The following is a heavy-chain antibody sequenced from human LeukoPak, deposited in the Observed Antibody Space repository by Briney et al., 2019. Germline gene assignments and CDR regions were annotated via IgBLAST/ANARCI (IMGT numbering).Heavy chain of an antibody. CDR3: ARDYHQWLANNWFDP. D-gene: IGHD6-19*01. V-gene: IGHV1-2*02. J-gene: IGHJ5*02. CDR2: INPNSGGT. Sequence: GASVKVSCKASGYTFTGYYMHWVRQAPGQGLEWMGWINPNSGGTNYAQKFQGRVTMTRDTSISTAYMELSRLRSDDTAVYYCARDYHQWLANNWFDPWGQGTLVTVSS. CDR1: GYTFTGYY.